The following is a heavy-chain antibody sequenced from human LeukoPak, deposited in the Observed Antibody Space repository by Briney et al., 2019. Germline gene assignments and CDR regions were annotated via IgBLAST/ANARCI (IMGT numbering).Heavy chain of an antibody. D-gene: IGHD6-19*01. Sequence: GGSLRLSCAASGFTFSGYSMNWVRQAPGKGLEWVSTISDSGGSTYYADSVKGRFTISRDNSKNTLFLQMNSLRAEDAAVYYCAKGDTSGWYGNFDYWGQGILVTVSS. CDR3: AKGDTSGWYGNFDY. CDR2: ISDSGGST. CDR1: GFTFSGYS. V-gene: IGHV3-23*01. J-gene: IGHJ4*02.